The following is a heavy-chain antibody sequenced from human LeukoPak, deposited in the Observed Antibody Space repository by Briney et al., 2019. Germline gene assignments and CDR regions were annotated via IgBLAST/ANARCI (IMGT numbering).Heavy chain of an antibody. V-gene: IGHV4-59*01. J-gene: IGHJ4*02. CDR3: ARGTYGDPYYFDH. CDR1: GGSISSYY. D-gene: IGHD4-17*01. CDR2: IYYSGST. Sequence: SETLSLTCTVSGGSISSYYWSWIRQPPGKGLEWIGYIYYSGSTNYNPSLKSRVTISVDTSKNQFSLKLSSVTAADTAVYYRARGTYGDPYYFDHWGQGTLVTVSS.